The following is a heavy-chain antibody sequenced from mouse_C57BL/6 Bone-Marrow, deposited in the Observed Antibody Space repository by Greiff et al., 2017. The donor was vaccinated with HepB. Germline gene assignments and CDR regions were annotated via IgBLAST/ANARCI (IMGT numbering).Heavy chain of an antibody. CDR1: GFTFSSYA. Sequence: VQLKESGGGLVKPGGSLKLSCAASGFTFSSYAMSLVRQTPEKRLEWVATISDGGSYTYYPDNVKGRFTISRDNAKNNLYLQMSHLKSEDTAMYYCARDPGYYGSSWSYWYFDVWGTGTTVTVSS. J-gene: IGHJ1*03. CDR3: ARDPGYYGSSWSYWYFDV. CDR2: ISDGGSYT. V-gene: IGHV5-4*01. D-gene: IGHD1-1*01.